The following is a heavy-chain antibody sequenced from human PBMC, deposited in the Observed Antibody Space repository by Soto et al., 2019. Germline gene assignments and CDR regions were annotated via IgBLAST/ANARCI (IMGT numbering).Heavy chain of an antibody. CDR1: GYTFTSYG. CDR3: ARSGSGGYYLDY. V-gene: IGHV1-18*01. D-gene: IGHD2-15*01. CDR2: ISAYNGNT. J-gene: IGHJ4*02. Sequence: QVQLVQSGAEVKKPGASVKVSCKASGYTFTSYGLSWVRQAPGQGLEWMGWISAYNGNTNYAQKLQGRVTMTTDTATSTVNMELRSLRSDGTAVYFCARSGSGGYYLDYWGQGTLVTVSS.